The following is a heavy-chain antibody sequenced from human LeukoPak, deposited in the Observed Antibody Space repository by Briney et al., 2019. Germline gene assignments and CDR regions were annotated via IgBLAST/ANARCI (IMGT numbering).Heavy chain of an antibody. CDR3: ARIYCSGGSCYDQDFDY. CDR2: ISAYNGNT. D-gene: IGHD2-15*01. CDR1: GYTFTSYG. V-gene: IGHV1-18*01. Sequence: ASVKVSCKASGYTFTSYGISWVRRAPGQGLEWMGWISAYNGNTNYAQKLQGRVTMTTDTSTSTAYMELRSLRSDDTAVYYCARIYCSGGSCYDQDFDYWGQGTLVTVSS. J-gene: IGHJ4*02.